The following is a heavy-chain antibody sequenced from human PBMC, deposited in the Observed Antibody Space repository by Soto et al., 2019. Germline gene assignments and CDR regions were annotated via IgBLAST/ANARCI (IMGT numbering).Heavy chain of an antibody. CDR1: GYTFTSYD. CDR3: ARGPRNHVFWTGPMGPYGMDG. CDR2: MNPNSGNT. Sequence: GASVKVSCKASGYTFTSYDINWVRQATGQGLEWMGWMNPNSGNTGYAQKFQGRVTMTRNTSISTAYMELSSLRSEDTAVYYCARGPRNHVFWTGPMGPYGMDGWGQGTTVTVYS. J-gene: IGHJ6*02. V-gene: IGHV1-8*01. D-gene: IGHD3-3*01.